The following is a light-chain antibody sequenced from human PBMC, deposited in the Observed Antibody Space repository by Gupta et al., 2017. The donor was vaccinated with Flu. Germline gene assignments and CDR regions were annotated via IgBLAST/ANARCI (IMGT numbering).Light chain of an antibody. CDR2: GAS. J-gene: IGKJ4*01. Sequence: EIELTQSAGTQSLSPGERATPSCRASQSVSSSYLAWYQQKPGQAPRLLIYGASSRATGIPDRFSGSGSGTDFTLTISRLEPEDFAVYYCQQYGSSPITFGRGTQVEIK. V-gene: IGKV3-20*01. CDR3: QQYGSSPIT. CDR1: QSVSSSY.